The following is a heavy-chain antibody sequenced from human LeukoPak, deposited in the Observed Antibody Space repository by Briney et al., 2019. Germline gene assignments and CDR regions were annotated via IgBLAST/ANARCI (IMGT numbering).Heavy chain of an antibody. CDR3: ARDLFTC. D-gene: IGHD3-10*02. Sequence: GGSLRLSCAASGFTFSSNSMKWVRQAPAKGLEWVSYISSNSRIKFYSDSVKGRFTISRDNAKNSVYLQMNSLRDEDTAVYYCARDLFTCWGLGTLVTVSS. CDR1: GFTFSSNS. J-gene: IGHJ4*02. V-gene: IGHV3-48*02. CDR2: ISSNSRIK.